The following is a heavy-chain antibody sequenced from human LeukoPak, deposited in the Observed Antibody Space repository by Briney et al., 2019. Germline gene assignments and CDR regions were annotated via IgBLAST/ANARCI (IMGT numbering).Heavy chain of an antibody. Sequence: SETLSPTCAIYGGSFSGYYWSWIRQPPGKGLEWIGEIDHSGSTNYNPSLKSRVTISLDTSKNQFSLRLRSVTAADTAVYYCARRRRAAVLRGIFDFWGQGTLVTISS. D-gene: IGHD6-13*01. CDR3: ARRRRAAVLRGIFDF. V-gene: IGHV4-34*01. J-gene: IGHJ4*02. CDR2: IDHSGST. CDR1: GGSFSGYY.